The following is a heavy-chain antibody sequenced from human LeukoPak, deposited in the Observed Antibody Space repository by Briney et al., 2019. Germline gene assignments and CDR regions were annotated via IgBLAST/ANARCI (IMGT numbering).Heavy chain of an antibody. CDR2: INSDGSST. CDR3: ARGRLRFLEWLTYYYYGMDV. D-gene: IGHD3-3*01. CDR1: GFTFSSYW. Sequence: GGSLRLSCAASGFTFSSYWMHWVRQAPGKGLVWVSRINSDGSSTSYADSVKGRITISRDNAKNTLYLQMNSLRAEDTAVYYCARGRLRFLEWLTYYYYGMDVWGQGTTVTVSS. J-gene: IGHJ6*02. V-gene: IGHV3-74*01.